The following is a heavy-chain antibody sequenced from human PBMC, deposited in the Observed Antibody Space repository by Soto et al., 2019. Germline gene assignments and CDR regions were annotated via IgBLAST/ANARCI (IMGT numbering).Heavy chain of an antibody. CDR2: IYYSRSP. CDR1: GGSSSSYY. Sequence: PSETQSVPSTVSGGSSSSYYCGWIRQPPGKGLERIAYIYYSRSPNYNPSLKSRVTLSVDTSNNQFPLKLSSVTAADTAVYYCARRYGKNAFAIWGQGTMVTVS. V-gene: IGHV4-59*01. J-gene: IGHJ3*02. D-gene: IGHD5-18*01. CDR3: ARRYGKNAFAI.